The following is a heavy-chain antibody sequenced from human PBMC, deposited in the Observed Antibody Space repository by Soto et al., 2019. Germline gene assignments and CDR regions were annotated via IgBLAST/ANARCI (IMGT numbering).Heavy chain of an antibody. D-gene: IGHD3-16*01. V-gene: IGHV1-69*12. CDR1: GGTFNNYT. CDR3: ARHLYVGMDV. CDR2: IIPIFGTA. Sequence: QVQLVQSGAEVKKPGSSVKVSCKASGGTFNNYTVAWVRQAPGQGLEWMGGIIPIFGTARNTQKFQGRLTVTADESTSTVYLELSSLRAEDTAVYNCARHLYVGMDVWGQGTTVTVSS. J-gene: IGHJ6*02.